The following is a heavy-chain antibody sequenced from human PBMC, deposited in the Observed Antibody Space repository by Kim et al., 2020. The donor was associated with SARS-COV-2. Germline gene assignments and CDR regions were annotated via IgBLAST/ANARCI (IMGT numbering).Heavy chain of an antibody. D-gene: IGHD3-16*01. CDR3: ARGSPGGGDY. Sequence: STTPTPSLKSRVTNSVDTSQNHFSLKLSSVTAADTAVYYCARGSPGGGDYWGQGTLVTVSS. CDR2: ST. J-gene: IGHJ4*02. V-gene: IGHV4-34*01.